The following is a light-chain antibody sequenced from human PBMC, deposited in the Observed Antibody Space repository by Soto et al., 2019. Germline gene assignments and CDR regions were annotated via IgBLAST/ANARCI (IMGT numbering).Light chain of an antibody. V-gene: IGKV3-15*01. J-gene: IGKJ4*01. CDR2: GAS. CDR3: QQYNIWPPLT. CDR1: QSVGSN. Sequence: EIVMTQSPATLSVSPGERATLSCWASQSVGSNLAWYQQKPGQAPRLLMYGASTRATGIPARFSGSGSGTEFTLTISSLQSEDFAFYYCQQYNIWPPLTFGGGTKVEIK.